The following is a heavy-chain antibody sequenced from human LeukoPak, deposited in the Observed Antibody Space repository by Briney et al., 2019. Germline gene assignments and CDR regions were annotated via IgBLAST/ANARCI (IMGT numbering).Heavy chain of an antibody. CDR1: GFTFSNYA. V-gene: IGHV3-23*01. CDR3: ARDRANYYGSGSRWYYFDY. D-gene: IGHD3-10*01. J-gene: IGHJ4*02. CDR2: ISGSGTTT. Sequence: GGSLRLSCAASGFTFSNYAMSWVRQAPGNGLEWVSAISGSGTTTYYADSVKGRFTISRDNSKNALYLQMNSLRAEDTAVYYCARDRANYYGSGSRWYYFDYWGQGTLVTVSS.